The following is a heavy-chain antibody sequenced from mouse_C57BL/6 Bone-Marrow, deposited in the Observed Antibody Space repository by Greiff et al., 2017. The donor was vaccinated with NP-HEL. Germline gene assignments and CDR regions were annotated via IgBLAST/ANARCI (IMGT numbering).Heavy chain of an antibody. CDR2: ILPGSGST. V-gene: IGHV1-9*01. CDR1: GYTFTGYW. D-gene: IGHD2-4*01. Sequence: QVQLQQSGAELMKPGASVKLSCKATGYTFTGYWIEWVKQRPGHGLEWIGEILPGSGSTNYNEKFKGKATFTADTSSNTPYMQLSSLTTEDSAIYDCARSGLRRPGGGYYFDYWGQGTTLTVSS. J-gene: IGHJ2*01. CDR3: ARSGLRRPGGGYYFDY.